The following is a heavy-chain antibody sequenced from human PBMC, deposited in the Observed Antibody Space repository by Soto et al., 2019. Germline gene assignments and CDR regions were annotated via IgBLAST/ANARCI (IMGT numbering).Heavy chain of an antibody. CDR1: GGSISSYY. V-gene: IGHV4-59*01. D-gene: IGHD2-8*01. CDR3: ARDYCTNGVCYTVN. CDR2: IYYSGST. J-gene: IGHJ4*02. Sequence: PSETLSLTCTVSGGSISSYYWSWIRQPPGKGLEWIGYIYYSGSTNYNPSLKSRVTISVDTSKNQFSLKLSSVTAADTAVYYCARDYCTNGVCYTVNWGQGTLVTVS.